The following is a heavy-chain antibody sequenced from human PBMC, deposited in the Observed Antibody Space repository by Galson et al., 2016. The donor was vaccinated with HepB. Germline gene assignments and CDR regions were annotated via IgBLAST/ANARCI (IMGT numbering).Heavy chain of an antibody. D-gene: IGHD2-15*01. CDR2: LYYSGST. CDR1: GGSISSGGYY. CDR3: ARGANCRGGRCLWFDP. Sequence: TLSLTCTVSGGSISSGGYYWTWIRQHPGKGPEWIGYLYYSGSTYYNSSLKSRVIISVDTSKNQLSLMLSSVTAADTAVYYCARGANCRGGRCLWFDPWGQGTLVTVTS. J-gene: IGHJ5*02. V-gene: IGHV4-31*03.